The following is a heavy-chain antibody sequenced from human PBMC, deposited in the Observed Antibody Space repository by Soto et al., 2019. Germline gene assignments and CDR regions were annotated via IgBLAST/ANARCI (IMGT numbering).Heavy chain of an antibody. CDR2: VRYDGINK. V-gene: IGHV3-30*02. CDR1: GFAFSSYG. CDR3: AKLPNCGGDCYFDY. D-gene: IGHD2-21*02. J-gene: IGHJ4*02. Sequence: QVQLVESGGGVVQPGGSLRLSCAASGFAFSSYGMHWVRQAPGKGVEWVAVVRYDGINKYYADSVKGRFTISRDNSKSMVYLQMNSLRPDDTAVYYCAKLPNCGGDCYFDYWGQGTLVTVSS.